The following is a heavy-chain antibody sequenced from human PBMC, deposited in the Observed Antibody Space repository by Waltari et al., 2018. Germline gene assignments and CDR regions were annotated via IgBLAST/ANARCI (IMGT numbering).Heavy chain of an antibody. CDR2: IKQDGSEK. CDR1: GFTFSSYW. Sequence: EVQLVESGGGLVQPGGSLRLSCAASGFTFSSYWMSWVRQAPGKGLEWVANIKQDGSEKYYVDSVKGRFTISRDNAKNSLYLQMNSLRAEDTAVYYCARHSYCTNGVCSKGAWFDPWGQGTLVTVSS. J-gene: IGHJ5*02. CDR3: ARHSYCTNGVCSKGAWFDP. D-gene: IGHD2-8*01. V-gene: IGHV3-7*01.